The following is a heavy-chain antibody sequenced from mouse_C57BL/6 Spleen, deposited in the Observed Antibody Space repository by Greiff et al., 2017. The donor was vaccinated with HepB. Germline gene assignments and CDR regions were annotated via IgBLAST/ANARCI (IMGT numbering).Heavy chain of an antibody. CDR2: ISYDGSN. J-gene: IGHJ2*01. Sequence: EVKLVESGPGLVKPSQSLSLTCSVTGYSITSGYYWNWIRQFPGNKLEWMGYISYDGSNNYNPSLKNRISITRDTSKNQFFLKLNSVTTEDTATYYCARAGPNYFDYWGQGTTLTVSS. CDR3: ARAGPNYFDY. CDR1: GYSITSGYY. V-gene: IGHV3-6*01.